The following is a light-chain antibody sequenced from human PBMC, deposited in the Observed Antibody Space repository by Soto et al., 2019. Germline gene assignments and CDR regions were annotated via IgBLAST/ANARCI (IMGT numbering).Light chain of an antibody. CDR1: QSVSSSY. V-gene: IGKV3-20*01. J-gene: IGKJ1*01. CDR2: GAS. CDR3: QQYGSSPPWT. Sequence: EIVLTQSPGTLSLSPGERATLSCRASQSVSSSYLAWYQQKPGQAPRLLIYGASSRATGSPDRFSGSGSGTAFPLTISRLDPEDFAVYYCQQYGSSPPWTFGQGTKVEIK.